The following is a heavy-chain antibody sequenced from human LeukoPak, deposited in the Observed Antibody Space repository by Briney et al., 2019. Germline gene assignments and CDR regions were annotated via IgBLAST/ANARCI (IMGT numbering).Heavy chain of an antibody. D-gene: IGHD2-2*01. Sequence: SQTLSLTCAISGESVSSNGAAWNWIRQSPSRGLEWLGRTYYMSKWYNEYSVSVKSRININPDTSKNQFSLQLNSVTPEVSAVYYCVRGNMHFDYWGQGTLVTVSS. V-gene: IGHV6-1*01. CDR2: TYYMSKWYN. J-gene: IGHJ4*02. CDR1: GESVSSNGAA. CDR3: VRGNMHFDY.